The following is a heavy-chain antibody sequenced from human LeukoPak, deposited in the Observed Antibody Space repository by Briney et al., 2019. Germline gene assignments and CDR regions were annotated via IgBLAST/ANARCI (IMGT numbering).Heavy chain of an antibody. CDR1: GYTFTGYY. V-gene: IGHV1-2*02. Sequence: GASVKVSCKASGYTFTGYYMHWVRQAPGQGLEWMGWINPNSGGTNYAQKFQGRVTMTRDTSITTAYMELSWLRSDDTAVYYCARLYSMVRGVDHFDYWGQGTLVTVSS. D-gene: IGHD3-10*01. J-gene: IGHJ4*02. CDR2: INPNSGGT. CDR3: ARLYSMVRGVDHFDY.